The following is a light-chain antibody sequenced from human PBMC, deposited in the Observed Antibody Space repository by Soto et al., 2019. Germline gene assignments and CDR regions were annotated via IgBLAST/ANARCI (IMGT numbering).Light chain of an antibody. CDR3: SSSTSISALV. J-gene: IGLJ2*01. V-gene: IGLV2-14*01. CDR1: SSDLGGSDY. Sequence: QSVLTQPAAVSGSPGQSITFSCTGTSSDLGGSDYVSWYQQHPGKAPKLMIYDVSNRPSGVSTRFSGSKSGNTASLTISGLQAEDEADYYCSSSTSISALVFGGGTKLNVL. CDR2: DVS.